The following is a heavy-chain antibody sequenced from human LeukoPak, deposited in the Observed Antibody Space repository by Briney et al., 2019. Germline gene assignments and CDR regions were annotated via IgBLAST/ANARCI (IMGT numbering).Heavy chain of an antibody. D-gene: IGHD5-18*01. V-gene: IGHV3-23*01. CDR3: AKAQLGYSYGYVFDY. CDR1: GFTFSSYA. CDR2: ISGSGGST. J-gene: IGHJ4*02. Sequence: PGGSLRLSCAASGFTFSSYAMSWVRQAPGKGLEWVSAISGSGGSTYYADSVKGRFTVSRDNSKNTLYLQMNSPRAEDTAVYYCAKAQLGYSYGYVFDYWGQGTLVTVSP.